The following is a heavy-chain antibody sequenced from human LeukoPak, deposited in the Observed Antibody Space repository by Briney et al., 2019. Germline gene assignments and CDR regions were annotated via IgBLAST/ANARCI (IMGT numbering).Heavy chain of an antibody. Sequence: GGLRLSCAASGFTFSSYSMNWVRQAPGKGLEWVSSISSSSSYIYYADSVKGRFTISRDNAKNSLYLQMNSLRAEDTAVYYCASNRAYDFWSGYSSEGLFDPWGQGTLVTVSS. CDR2: ISSSSSYI. CDR3: ASNRAYDFWSGYSSEGLFDP. J-gene: IGHJ5*02. V-gene: IGHV3-21*01. CDR1: GFTFSSYS. D-gene: IGHD3-3*01.